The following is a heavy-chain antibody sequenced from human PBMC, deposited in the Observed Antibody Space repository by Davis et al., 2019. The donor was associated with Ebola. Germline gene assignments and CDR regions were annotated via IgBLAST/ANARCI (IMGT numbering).Heavy chain of an antibody. V-gene: IGHV5-10-1*01. CDR3: ASVAGTWFDP. CDR2: IDPSDSYT. CDR1: GYSFTSYW. J-gene: IGHJ5*02. Sequence: KVSCKGSGYSFTSYWISWVRQMPGKGLEWMGRIDPSDSYTNYSPSFQGHVTISADKSISTAYLQWSSLKASDTAMYYCASVAGTWFDPWGQGTLVTVSS. D-gene: IGHD6-19*01.